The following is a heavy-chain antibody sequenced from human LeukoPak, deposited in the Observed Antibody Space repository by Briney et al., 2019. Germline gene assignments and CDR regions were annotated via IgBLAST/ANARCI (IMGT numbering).Heavy chain of an antibody. CDR2: INSDGSST. D-gene: IGHD3-22*01. CDR3: AMGPYYYDSSGYYY. V-gene: IGHV3-74*01. J-gene: IGHJ4*02. Sequence: GGSLRLSCAASGFTFSSYWMHWVRQAPGQGLVWVSRINSDGSSTSYADSVKGRFTISRDNAKNTLYLQMNSLRAEDTAVYYCAMGPYYYDSSGYYYWGQGTLVTVSS. CDR1: GFTFSSYW.